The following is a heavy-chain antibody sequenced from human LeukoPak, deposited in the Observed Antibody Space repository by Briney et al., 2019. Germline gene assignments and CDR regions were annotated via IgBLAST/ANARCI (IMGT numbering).Heavy chain of an antibody. J-gene: IGHJ4*02. Sequence: KPGGSLRLSCAASGFTFSNAWMSWVRQAPGKGLEWDGRIKSKTDGGRTDYAAPVKGRFTISRDDSKNTLYLQMNSLKAEDTAVYYCTTPPPIVVVTSPFDYWGQGTLVTVSS. V-gene: IGHV3-15*01. CDR3: TTPPPIVVVTSPFDY. CDR1: GFTFSNAW. CDR2: IKSKTDGGRT. D-gene: IGHD2-21*02.